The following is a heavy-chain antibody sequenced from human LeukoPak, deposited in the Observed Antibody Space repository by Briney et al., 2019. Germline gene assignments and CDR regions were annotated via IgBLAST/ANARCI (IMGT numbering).Heavy chain of an antibody. Sequence: NPSETLSLTCSVSGGSIISDSYYWNWIRQPAGKGLEWIGRMYTSGTTNYNPSLKSRVTISVDTSKNQFSLKLNSVTAADTAVYYCARGAHAIAVAGLWGQGTLVTVSS. V-gene: IGHV4-61*02. J-gene: IGHJ4*02. CDR1: GGSIISDSYY. CDR3: ARGAHAIAVAGL. D-gene: IGHD6-19*01. CDR2: MYTSGTT.